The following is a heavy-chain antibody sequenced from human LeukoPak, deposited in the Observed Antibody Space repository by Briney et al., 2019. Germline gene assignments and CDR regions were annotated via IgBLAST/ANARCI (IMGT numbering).Heavy chain of an antibody. CDR1: GGSISSGGYS. Sequence: SETLSLTCAVSGGSISSGGYSWSWIRQPPGKGLEWIGYIYHSGSTYYNPSLKSRVTISVDRSKNQFSLKLSSVTAADTAVYYCARTAVVRYYFDYWGQGTLVTVSS. J-gene: IGHJ4*02. D-gene: IGHD2-21*01. V-gene: IGHV4-30-2*01. CDR3: ARTAVVRYYFDY. CDR2: IYHSGST.